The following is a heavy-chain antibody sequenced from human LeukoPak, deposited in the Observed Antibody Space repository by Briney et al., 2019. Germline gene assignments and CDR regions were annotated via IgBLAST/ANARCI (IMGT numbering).Heavy chain of an antibody. CDR1: GFTFSSYA. D-gene: IGHD3-16*01. CDR2: ISSNGGST. Sequence: GGSLRLSCAASGFTFSSYAMHWVRQAPGKGLEYVSAISSNGGSTYYANSVKGRFTISRDNSKNTVYLQMGSLRAEDMALYYCARASYAYGNTWFDPWGQGALVTVSS. V-gene: IGHV3-64*01. J-gene: IGHJ5*02. CDR3: ARASYAYGNTWFDP.